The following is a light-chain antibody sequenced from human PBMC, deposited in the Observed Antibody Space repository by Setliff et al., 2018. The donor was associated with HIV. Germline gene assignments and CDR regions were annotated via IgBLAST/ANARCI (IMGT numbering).Light chain of an antibody. J-gene: IGLJ2*01. CDR1: SSDVGGYHY. CDR2: AVS. CDR3: SSYTNSNTRAG. Sequence: SALTQPASVSGSPGQSITLSCTGTSSDVGGYHYVSWYQHHPGKAPKLLIYAVSNRPSGVSNRFSGSKSGNTASLTISGLQAEDEADFYCSSYTNSNTRAGFGGGTKVTVL. V-gene: IGLV2-14*03.